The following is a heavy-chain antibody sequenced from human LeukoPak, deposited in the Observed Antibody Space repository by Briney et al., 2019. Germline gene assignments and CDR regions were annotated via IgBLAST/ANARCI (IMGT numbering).Heavy chain of an antibody. CDR1: GYTFTSYY. D-gene: IGHD6-19*01. J-gene: IGHJ4*02. CDR2: ISPSGGST. V-gene: IGHV1-46*01. Sequence: ASVKVSCKASGYTFTSYYMHWVRQAPGQGLEWMGIISPSGGSTSYAQKFQGRVTMTRDTSTSTVYMELSSLRSEDTAVYYCARENRVARKGIAVAGTPIPHGYWGQGTLVTVSS. CDR3: ARENRVARKGIAVAGTPIPHGY.